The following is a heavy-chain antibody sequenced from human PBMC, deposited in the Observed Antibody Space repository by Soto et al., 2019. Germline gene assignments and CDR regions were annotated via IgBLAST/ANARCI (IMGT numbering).Heavy chain of an antibody. D-gene: IGHD3-16*01. CDR2: IYYSGST. V-gene: IGHV4-39*01. Sequence: PSETLSLTCTVSGGSISSISYCWGWIRQPPGKGLEWIGSIYYSGSTYYNPSLKSRVTISVDTSKNQFSLKLSSVTAADTAVYYCARLWARAGDYQYMDVWGKGTTVTVSS. CDR3: ARLWARAGDYQYMDV. J-gene: IGHJ6*03. CDR1: GGSISSISYC.